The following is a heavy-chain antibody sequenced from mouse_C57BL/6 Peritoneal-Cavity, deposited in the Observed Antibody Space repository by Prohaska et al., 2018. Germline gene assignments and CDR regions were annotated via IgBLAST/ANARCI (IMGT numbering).Heavy chain of an antibody. J-gene: IGHJ4*01. CDR3: TRCIYYA. CDR1: GYTFTSYW. CDR2: IDPSDSYT. Sequence: VQLQQPGAELVRTGTSVKLSCKASGYTFTSYWMHWVKQRPGQGLEWIGVIDPSDSYTNYNQKFKGKATLTVDTFSSTAYMQLSSLTSYNSAVYYYTRCIYYA. V-gene: IGHV1-59*01.